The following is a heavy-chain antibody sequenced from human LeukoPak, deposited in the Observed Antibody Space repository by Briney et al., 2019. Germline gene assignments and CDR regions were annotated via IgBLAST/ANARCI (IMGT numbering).Heavy chain of an antibody. CDR2: ISSTSTYI. J-gene: IGHJ6*03. Sequence: GGSLRLSCAASGFTFSSYSMNWVRQTPGKGLEWVSSISSTSTYIFYADSVKGRFTISRDNAKNSLYLQMNSLRAEDTAVYYCARERGSGWPNYYYYYMDVWGKGTTVTISS. D-gene: IGHD6-19*01. CDR1: GFTFSSYS. V-gene: IGHV3-21*01. CDR3: ARERGSGWPNYYYYYMDV.